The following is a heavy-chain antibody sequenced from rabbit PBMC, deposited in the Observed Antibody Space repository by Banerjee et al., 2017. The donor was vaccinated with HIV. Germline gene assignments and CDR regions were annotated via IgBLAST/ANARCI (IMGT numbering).Heavy chain of an antibody. CDR3: ARDLAGVIGWNFGL. J-gene: IGHJ4*01. Sequence: QEQLVESGGDLVKPEGSLTLTCTASGFSFNNNYVMCWVRQAPGKGLEWIACIYAGSSGSTYYASWAKGRFTISKTSWTTVTLQMTSLTAADTATHFCARDLAGVIGWNFGLWGPGT. CDR1: GFSFNNNYV. D-gene: IGHD4-1*01. CDR2: IYAGSSGST. V-gene: IGHV1S45*01.